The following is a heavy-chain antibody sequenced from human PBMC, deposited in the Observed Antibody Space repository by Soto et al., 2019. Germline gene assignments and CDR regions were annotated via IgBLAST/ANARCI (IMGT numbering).Heavy chain of an antibody. D-gene: IGHD2-15*01. J-gene: IGHJ4*02. CDR2: VNPNSGGT. CDR3: ARAALEYCSGGSCVSSGFDY. CDR1: GXTFTGYY. V-gene: IGHV1-2*04. Sequence: ASVKVSCKASGXTFTGYYMHWVRQAPGQGLEWMGWVNPNSGGTNYAQKFQGWVTMTRDTSISTAYMELSRLRSDDTAVYYCARAALEYCSGGSCVSSGFDYWGQGTLVTVSS.